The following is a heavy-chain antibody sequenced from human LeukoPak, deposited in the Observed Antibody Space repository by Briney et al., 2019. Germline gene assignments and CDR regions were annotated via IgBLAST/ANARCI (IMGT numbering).Heavy chain of an antibody. CDR2: IYQSWDT. J-gene: IGHJ3*02. CDR3: ARGRGWGIEVAGLAFDI. Sequence: PSGTLSLTCVVSGGSLSSSDWWGRVRQPPGKGLECIGEIYQSWDTNCNPSLKTLLPVSVDKSKNQFSLKLSSVTAADTAVYYCARGRGWGIEVAGLAFDIWGHGTMVTVSS. V-gene: IGHV4-4*02. CDR1: GGSLSSSDW. D-gene: IGHD6-19*01.